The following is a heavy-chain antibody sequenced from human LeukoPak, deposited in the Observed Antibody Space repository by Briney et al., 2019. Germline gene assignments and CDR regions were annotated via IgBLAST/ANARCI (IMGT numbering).Heavy chain of an antibody. CDR1: GFTFDTHD. V-gene: IGHV3-30*18. D-gene: IGHD6-19*01. CDR2: ASRDGVRQ. CDR3: AKEQSSGYYRTADY. Sequence: GGSLRLSCAASGFTFDTHDMHWVRRAPGKGLEWVGVASRDGVRQNYGDSVEGRFTISRDQSDNKLFLQMNSLRPEDTAVYYCAKEQSSGYYRTADYWGQGTLVTVSS. J-gene: IGHJ4*02.